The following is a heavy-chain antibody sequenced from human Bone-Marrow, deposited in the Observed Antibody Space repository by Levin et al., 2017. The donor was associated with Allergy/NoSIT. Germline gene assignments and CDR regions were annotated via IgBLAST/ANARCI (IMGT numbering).Heavy chain of an antibody. D-gene: IGHD1-14*01. V-gene: IGHV3-23*01. CDR1: GFTFSSYT. J-gene: IGHJ4*02. Sequence: GGSLRLSCAASGFTFSSYTMSWVRQSPGKGLEWVSLITASGDNTYYADSVKGRFTISRDNSKNTLYLQMSSLRAEDAAVYHCAKGGRPDSKNSSEFDYWGQGTLVTVSS. CDR3: AKGGRPDSKNSSEFDY. CDR2: ITASGDNT.